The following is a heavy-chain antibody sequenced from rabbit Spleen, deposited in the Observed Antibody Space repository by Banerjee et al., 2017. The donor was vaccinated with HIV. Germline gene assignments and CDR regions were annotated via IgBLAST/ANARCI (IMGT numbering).Heavy chain of an antibody. V-gene: IGHV1S45*01. Sequence: QEQLVESGGGLVKPEGSLKLSCTASGFSFRNKAVMCWVRQAPGKGLEWIGCIYTGDGTSTAYPSWAKGRFTVAKTSSTTVTLQLSSLTAADTATYFCARGSATMTMVITGYYLSLWGPGTLVTVS. CDR3: ARGSATMTMVITGYYLSL. CDR1: GFSFRNKAV. CDR2: IYTGDGTST. D-gene: IGHD2-1*01. J-gene: IGHJ4*01.